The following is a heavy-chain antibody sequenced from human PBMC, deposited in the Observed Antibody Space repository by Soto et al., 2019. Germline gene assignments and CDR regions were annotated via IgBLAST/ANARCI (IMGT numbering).Heavy chain of an antibody. D-gene: IGHD3-10*01. Sequence: SETLSLTCAVSGGSISSSNWWSWVRQPPGKGLEWIGEIYHSGSTNYNPSLKSRVTISVDKSKNQFSLKLSSVTAADTAVYYCARSQWLGELLYSTTWNYYGMDVWGQGTTVTVSS. CDR2: IYHSGST. J-gene: IGHJ6*02. CDR1: GGSISSSNW. V-gene: IGHV4-4*02. CDR3: ARSQWLGELLYSTTWNYYGMDV.